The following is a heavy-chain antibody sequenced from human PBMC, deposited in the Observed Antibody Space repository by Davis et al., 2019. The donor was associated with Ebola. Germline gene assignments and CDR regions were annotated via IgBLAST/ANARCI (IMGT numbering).Heavy chain of an antibody. D-gene: IGHD4-23*01. Sequence: GESLKISCAASGFTFSIFPMHWVRQAPGKGLEWVSSISSSSSYIYYADSVKGRFTISRDNAKNSLYLQMDSLRAEDTAVYYCAQQLGDYGGNALRYWGQGTLVTVSS. CDR1: GFTFSIFP. CDR3: AQQLGDYGGNALRY. J-gene: IGHJ4*02. V-gene: IGHV3-21*01. CDR2: ISSSSSYI.